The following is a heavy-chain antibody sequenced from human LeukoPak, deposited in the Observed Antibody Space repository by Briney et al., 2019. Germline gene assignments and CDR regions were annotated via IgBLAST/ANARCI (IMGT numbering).Heavy chain of an antibody. J-gene: IGHJ4*02. CDR1: GFTFSDYY. CDR3: GRRGHSHDYSDY. Sequence: GGSLRLTCAVSGFTFSDYYMDWVRQAPGKGLEGVGRSRNKANSYTTEYAPSVKGRITISRDDSRNSVDLQMNSLQTEDTAVYYCGRRGHSHDYSDYWGQGTLVTVSS. CDR2: SRNKANSYTT. V-gene: IGHV3-72*01. D-gene: IGHD5-18*01.